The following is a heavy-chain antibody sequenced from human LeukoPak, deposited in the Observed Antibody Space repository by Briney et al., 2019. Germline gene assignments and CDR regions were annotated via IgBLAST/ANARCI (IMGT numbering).Heavy chain of an antibody. Sequence: SETLSLTCTVSGDSITSGDYYWSWIRQPPGKGLEWIGYIYYSGIAYYHPSLKSRVSISVDTSKNQFSLNLNSVTAANTAVYYCARAVQASLQPRFDPWGQGTLVTVSS. V-gene: IGHV4-30-4*08. CDR3: ARAVQASLQPRFDP. J-gene: IGHJ5*02. CDR2: IYYSGIA. CDR1: GDSITSGDYY. D-gene: IGHD1-1*01.